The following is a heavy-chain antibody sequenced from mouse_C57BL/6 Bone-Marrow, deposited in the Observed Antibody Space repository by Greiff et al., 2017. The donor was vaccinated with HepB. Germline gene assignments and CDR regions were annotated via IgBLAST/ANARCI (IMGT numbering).Heavy chain of an antibody. J-gene: IGHJ3*01. CDR1: GYTFTSYW. Sequence: QVQLQQPGAELVRPGTSVKLSCKASGYTFTSYWMHWVKQRPGQGLEWIGVIDPSDSYTNYNQKFKGKATLTVDTSSSTAYMQLSSLTSEDSAVYYCARDSNYYVWFAYWGQGTLVTVSA. V-gene: IGHV1-59*01. CDR2: IDPSDSYT. CDR3: ARDSNYYVWFAY. D-gene: IGHD2-5*01.